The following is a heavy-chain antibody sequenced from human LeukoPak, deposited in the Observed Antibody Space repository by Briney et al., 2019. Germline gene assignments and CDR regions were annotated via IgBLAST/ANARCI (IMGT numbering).Heavy chain of an antibody. D-gene: IGHD1-26*01. CDR3: AKGKWELLSYFDY. J-gene: IGHJ4*02. CDR1: GFTFSSYG. CDR2: IRYDGSNK. V-gene: IGHV3-33*06. Sequence: GRSLRLSCAASGFTFSSYGMHWVRQAPGKGLEWVAVIRYDGSNKYYADSVKGRFTISRDNSKNTLYLQMNSLRAEDTAVYYCAKGKWELLSYFDYWGQGTLVTVSS.